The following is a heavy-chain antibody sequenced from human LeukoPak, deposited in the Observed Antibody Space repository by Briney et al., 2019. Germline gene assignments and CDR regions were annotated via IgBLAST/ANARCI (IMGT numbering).Heavy chain of an antibody. J-gene: IGHJ6*02. CDR2: IYYSGST. CDR3: ARCIPGGSSSSGSLYYYGMDV. Sequence: PSETLSLTCTVSGGSISSYYWSWLRQPPGKGLEWIGYIYYSGSTNYNPSLKSRVTISVDTSKNQFSLKLSSVTAADTAVYYCARCIPGGSSSSGSLYYYGMDVWGQGTTVTVSS. D-gene: IGHD6-6*01. CDR1: GGSISSYY. V-gene: IGHV4-59*08.